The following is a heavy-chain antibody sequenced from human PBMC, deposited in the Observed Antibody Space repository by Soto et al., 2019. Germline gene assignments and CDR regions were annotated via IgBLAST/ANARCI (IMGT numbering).Heavy chain of an antibody. CDR1: GFTFISYS. D-gene: IGHD2-2*02. Sequence: PGGSLRLSCAASGFTFISYSMNWGRQAPGKGLEWVSSISSSSSYIYYADSVKGRFTISRDNAKNSLYLQMNSLRAEDTAVYYCARDSLYCSSTSCYTRGWFDPWGQGTLVTVSS. V-gene: IGHV3-21*01. CDR3: ARDSLYCSSTSCYTRGWFDP. CDR2: ISSSSSYI. J-gene: IGHJ5*02.